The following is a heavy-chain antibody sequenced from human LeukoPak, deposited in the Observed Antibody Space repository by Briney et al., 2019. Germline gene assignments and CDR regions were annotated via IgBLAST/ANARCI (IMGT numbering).Heavy chain of an antibody. D-gene: IGHD3-22*01. J-gene: IGHJ2*01. CDR2: VYHSGST. Sequence: PSETLSRTCTVSGGSISSGGYYWSWIRQPPGKGLEWIGYVYHSGSTYYNPSLKSRVTISVDRSKNQFSLKLSSVTAADTAVYYCARDLRVYHYDSSGYLSYWYFDLWGRGTLVTVSS. CDR3: ARDLRVYHYDSSGYLSYWYFDL. CDR1: GGSISSGGYY. V-gene: IGHV4-30-2*01.